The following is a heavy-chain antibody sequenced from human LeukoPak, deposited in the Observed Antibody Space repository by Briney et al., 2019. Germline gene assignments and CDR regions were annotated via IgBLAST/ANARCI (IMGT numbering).Heavy chain of an antibody. CDR2: ISGSGST. V-gene: IGHV4-61*02. D-gene: IGHD2-21*02. Sequence: SETLSLTCTVSGGSISSGSYCWSWIRQAAGKGLEWIGRISGSGSTDYNASLKSRVTMSVDTSKNQFSLKLSSVTAADTAVYYCARGGVVTGYFDYWGQGTLVTVSS. CDR1: GGSISSGSYC. J-gene: IGHJ4*02. CDR3: ARGGVVTGYFDY.